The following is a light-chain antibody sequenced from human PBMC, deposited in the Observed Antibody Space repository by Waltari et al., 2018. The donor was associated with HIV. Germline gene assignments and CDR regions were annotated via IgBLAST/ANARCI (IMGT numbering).Light chain of an antibody. V-gene: IGKV1-39*01. CDR3: QQSYSLPLT. CDR2: ASS. J-gene: IGKJ3*01. CDR1: RFISNH. Sequence: DIHMTQSPSSLSASVGDRVTITCRASRFISNHLNWYRQRPGEAPKVLISASSNLQGGVPSTFSGSGSGTDFTLTITSLQPEDSATYFCQQSYSLPLTFGPGTKVEIK.